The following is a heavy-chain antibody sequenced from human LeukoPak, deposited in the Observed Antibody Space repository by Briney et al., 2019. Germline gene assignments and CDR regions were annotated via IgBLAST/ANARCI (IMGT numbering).Heavy chain of an antibody. J-gene: IGHJ4*02. V-gene: IGHV4-4*07. Sequence: NPSETLSLTCTVSGGSISSYYWSWIRQPAGKGLEWIGRIYTSGSTNYNPSLKSRVTMSVDTSKNQFSLKLSSVTAADTAVYYCARGIDSTYHRVLDYWGQGTLVTVSS. D-gene: IGHD1-1*01. CDR3: ARGIDSTYHRVLDY. CDR1: GGSISSYY. CDR2: IYTSGST.